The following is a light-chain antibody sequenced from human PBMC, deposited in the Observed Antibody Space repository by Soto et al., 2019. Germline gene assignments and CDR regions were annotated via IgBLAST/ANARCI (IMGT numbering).Light chain of an antibody. Sequence: DIQMTQSPSSLSASVGDRVTIACRASQSISNYLNWYQQRPGKAPKLLIYAASSLQSGVPSRFSGGGSGTVFTLTIRSLQPEDFATYYCQQSYSTPRTFGHGTKVDI. J-gene: IGKJ1*01. V-gene: IGKV1-39*01. CDR1: QSISNY. CDR3: QQSYSTPRT. CDR2: AAS.